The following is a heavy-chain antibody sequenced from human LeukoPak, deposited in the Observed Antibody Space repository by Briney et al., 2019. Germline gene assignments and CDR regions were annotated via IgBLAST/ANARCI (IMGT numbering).Heavy chain of an antibody. CDR2: IYYSGST. J-gene: IGHJ4*02. CDR1: GGSISSSSYY. Sequence: SETLSLTCTVSGGSISSSSYYWGWIRQPPGKGLEWIGSIYYSGSTYYNPSLKSRVTISVDTSKNQFSLKLSSVTAADTAVYYCARHLHSIVGALGGFDYWGQGTLVTVSS. D-gene: IGHD1-26*01. CDR3: ARHLHSIVGALGGFDY. V-gene: IGHV4-39*01.